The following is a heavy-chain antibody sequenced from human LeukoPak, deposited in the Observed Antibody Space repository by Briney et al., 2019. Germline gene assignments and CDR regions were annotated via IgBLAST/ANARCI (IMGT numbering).Heavy chain of an antibody. CDR2: ISYSGTT. CDR1: GGSISSHY. V-gene: IGHV4-59*11. J-gene: IGHJ4*02. CDR3: ARFYDSSGSHFDY. D-gene: IGHD3-22*01. Sequence: SETLSLTCTVSGGSISSHYWTWIRQPPGKGLEWIGYISYSGTTNSNPSLESRVTIAVDTSKNQLSLKLTSVTPADTAVYYCARFYDSSGSHFDYWGQGTLVTVSS.